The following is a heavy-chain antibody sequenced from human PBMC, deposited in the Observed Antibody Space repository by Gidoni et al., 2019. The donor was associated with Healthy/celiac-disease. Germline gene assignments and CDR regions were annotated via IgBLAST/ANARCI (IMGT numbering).Heavy chain of an antibody. CDR3: ARGSRGIVAGPGRWWYFDL. CDR2: INHSGST. Sequence: QVQLQQWGAGLLKPSETLSLTCAVYGGSFSGYYWSWIRQPPGKGLEWIGEINHSGSTNYNPSLKSRVTISVDTSKNQFSLKLSSVTAADTAVYYCARGSRGIVAGPGRWWYFDLWGRGTLVTVSS. V-gene: IGHV4-34*01. J-gene: IGHJ2*01. CDR1: GGSFSGYY. D-gene: IGHD6-25*01.